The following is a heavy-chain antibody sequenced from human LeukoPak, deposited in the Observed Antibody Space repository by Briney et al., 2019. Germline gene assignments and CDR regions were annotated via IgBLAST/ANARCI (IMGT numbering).Heavy chain of an antibody. CDR3: ASYSGDYSLQY. V-gene: IGHV4-59*01. D-gene: IGHD1-26*01. CDR2: IHYSGSI. CDR1: GGSISSYY. J-gene: IGHJ1*01. Sequence: SETLSLTCTVSGGSISSYYWSWIRQPPGKGLEWIAYIHYSGSINYNPSLRSQVIILADTSKNQFSLKLSSVTAADTAVYYCASYSGDYSLQYWGQGTLVTVS.